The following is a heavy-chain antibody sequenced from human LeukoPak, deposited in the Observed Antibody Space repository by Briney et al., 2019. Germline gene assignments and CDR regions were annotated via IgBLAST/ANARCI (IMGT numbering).Heavy chain of an antibody. J-gene: IGHJ3*02. V-gene: IGHV1-24*01. CDR1: GYTLTELS. CDR3: AMGVVVAATLDAFDI. D-gene: IGHD2-15*01. Sequence: ASVKVSCKVSGYTLTELSMHWVRQAPGKGLEWMGGFDPEDGETIYAQKFQGRVTMTEDTSTDTAYMELSSLRSEDTAVYYCAMGVVVAATLDAFDIWGQGTMVTVSS. CDR2: FDPEDGET.